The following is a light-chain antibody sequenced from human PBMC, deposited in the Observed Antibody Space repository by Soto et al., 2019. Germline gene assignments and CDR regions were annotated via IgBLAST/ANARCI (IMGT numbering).Light chain of an antibody. Sequence: IVLTHSPGTLSFSPCERATLSFSARQSVSSSYLAWYQQKPGQAPRLLIYGASSRATGIPDRFSGSGSGTDFTLTISRLEPEDFAVYYCQQYGSSPPITFGQGTRLEIK. CDR1: QSVSSSY. J-gene: IGKJ5*01. V-gene: IGKV3-20*01. CDR3: QQYGSSPPIT. CDR2: GAS.